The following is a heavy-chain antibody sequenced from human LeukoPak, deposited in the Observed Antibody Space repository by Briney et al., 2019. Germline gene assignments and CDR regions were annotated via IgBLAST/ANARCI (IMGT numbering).Heavy chain of an antibody. Sequence: PGGSLRLSCVASGFTFSSHGMNWVRQAPGKGLEWVSGITSGTRTYYADSVKGRFAISRDNSKNTMYLQMNSLRAEDTAVYYCARETPYSNTWTDFDFRGQGTLVTVSS. D-gene: IGHD6-13*01. CDR3: ARETPYSNTWTDFDF. J-gene: IGHJ4*02. V-gene: IGHV3-23*01. CDR2: ITSGTRT. CDR1: GFTFSSHG.